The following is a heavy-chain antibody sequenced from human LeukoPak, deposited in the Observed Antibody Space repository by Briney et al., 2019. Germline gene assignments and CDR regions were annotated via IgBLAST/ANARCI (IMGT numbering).Heavy chain of an antibody. Sequence: SETLSLTCTVSGGSISSYYWSWIRQPPGKGLEWIGYIYYSGSTNYNPSLKSRVTISVDTSKNQFSLKLSFVTAADTAVYYCARGVAAPGTGGLSWFDPWGQGTLVTVSS. J-gene: IGHJ5*02. CDR3: ARGVAAPGTGGLSWFDP. D-gene: IGHD6-13*01. CDR2: IYYSGST. CDR1: GGSISSYY. V-gene: IGHV4-59*01.